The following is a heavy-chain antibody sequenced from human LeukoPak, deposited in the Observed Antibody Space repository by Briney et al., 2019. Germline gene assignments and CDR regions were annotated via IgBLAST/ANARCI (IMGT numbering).Heavy chain of an antibody. Sequence: SETLSLTCAVSGGSINSGGYSWSWIRQPPGKGLEWIGCISYSGNTYYNPSLKSRVTISVDTSKNQFSLKLSSVTAADTAVYYCARSLIAVAGYYFDYWGQGTLVTVSS. V-gene: IGHV4-30-4*07. J-gene: IGHJ4*02. CDR3: ARSLIAVAGYYFDY. D-gene: IGHD6-19*01. CDR1: GGSINSGGYS. CDR2: ISYSGNT.